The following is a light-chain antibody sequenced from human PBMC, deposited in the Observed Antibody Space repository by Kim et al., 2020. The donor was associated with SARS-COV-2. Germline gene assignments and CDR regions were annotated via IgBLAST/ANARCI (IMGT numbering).Light chain of an antibody. V-gene: IGKV3-20*01. CDR2: GAS. CDR3: QHYGAAPRT. J-gene: IGKJ1*01. Sequence: SPGEKATLACRATQSVSASFIAWYQQKPGQAPRLLIYGASSRATGIPDRFRGSGSGTDFTLTISRLEPEDFALYYCQHYGAAPRTFGRGTKVDIK. CDR1: QSVSASF.